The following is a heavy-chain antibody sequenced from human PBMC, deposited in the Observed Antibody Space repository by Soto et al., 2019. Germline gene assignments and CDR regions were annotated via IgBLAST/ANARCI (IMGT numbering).Heavy chain of an antibody. D-gene: IGHD5-18*01. CDR3: AGPGYSSQDY. CDR2: ISGTGDGT. V-gene: IGHV3-23*01. CDR1: GFTFRSFA. J-gene: IGHJ4*02. Sequence: GGSLRLSCAASGFTFRSFALSWVRQAPGKGLEWVSAISGTGDGTDYADSVKGRFTVSRDNFKNTLYLQMNSLRAEDTAVYYCAGPGYSSQDYWGQGTLVTVSS.